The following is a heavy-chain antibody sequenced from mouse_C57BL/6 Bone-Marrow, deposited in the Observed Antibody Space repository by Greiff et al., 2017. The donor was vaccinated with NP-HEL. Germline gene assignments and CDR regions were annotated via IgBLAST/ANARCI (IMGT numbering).Heavy chain of an antibody. J-gene: IGHJ1*03. CDR1: GFTFSSYA. CDR3: TRALYYGSRRWYFDV. CDR2: ISSGGDYI. Sequence: EVKLVESGEGLVKPGGSLKLSCAASGFTFSSYAMSWVRQTPEKRLEWVAYISSGGDYIYYADTVKGRFTISRDNARNTLYLQMSSLKSEDTAMYYCTRALYYGSRRWYFDVWGTGTTVTVSS. D-gene: IGHD1-1*01. V-gene: IGHV5-9-1*02.